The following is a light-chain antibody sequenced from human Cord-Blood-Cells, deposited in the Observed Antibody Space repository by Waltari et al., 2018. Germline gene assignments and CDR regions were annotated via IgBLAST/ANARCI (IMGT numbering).Light chain of an antibody. V-gene: IGKV1-5*03. J-gene: IGKJ1*01. CDR2: KAS. Sequence: DIQMTQSPSTLPASVGDRVHITCRASQSISSWLAWYQQKPGKAPKLLIYKASSLESGVPSRFSGSGSGTEFTLTISSLQPDDFATYYCQQYNSYSWTFGQGTKVEIK. CDR1: QSISSW. CDR3: QQYNSYSWT.